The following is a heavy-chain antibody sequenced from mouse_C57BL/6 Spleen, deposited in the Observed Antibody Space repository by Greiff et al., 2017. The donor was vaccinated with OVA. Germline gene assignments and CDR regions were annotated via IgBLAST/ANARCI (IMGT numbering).Heavy chain of an antibody. CDR2: IYPGDGDT. CDR3: ARFAIDSSGYPWFAY. Sequence: VQLQQSGAELVKPGASVKISCKASGYAFSSYWMNWVKQRPGKGLEWIGQIYPGDGDTNYNGKFKGKATLTADKSSSTAYMQLSSLTSEDSAVYFCARFAIDSSGYPWFAYWGQGTLVTVSA. J-gene: IGHJ3*01. CDR1: GYAFSSYW. D-gene: IGHD3-2*02. V-gene: IGHV1-80*01.